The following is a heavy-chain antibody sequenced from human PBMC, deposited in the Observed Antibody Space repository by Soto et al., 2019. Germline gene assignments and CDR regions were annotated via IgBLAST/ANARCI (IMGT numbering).Heavy chain of an antibody. CDR3: ARQDIVVVPAAIGRFYNYYYMDV. J-gene: IGHJ6*03. D-gene: IGHD2-2*01. Sequence: PGESLKISCKGSGYSFTSYWIGWVRQMPGKGLEWMGIIYPGDSDTRYSPSFQGQVTISADMSISTAYLQWSSLKASDTAMYYCARQDIVVVPAAIGRFYNYYYMDVWGRGSTVAVSS. CDR2: IYPGDSDT. CDR1: GYSFTSYW. V-gene: IGHV5-51*01.